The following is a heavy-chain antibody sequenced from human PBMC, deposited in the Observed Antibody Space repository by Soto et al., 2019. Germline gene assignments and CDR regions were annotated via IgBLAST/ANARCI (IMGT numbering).Heavy chain of an antibody. D-gene: IGHD3-16*01. CDR3: AKEGGP. V-gene: IGHV1-3*01. CDR2: INPDNGNT. J-gene: IGHJ5*02. CDR1: GYNFITYA. Sequence: VQLVQSGAEVRKTGASVKISCKTSGYNFITYAVNWVRQAPGQRFEWMGWINPDNGNTKYSQKFQGRVTMTRDTYASTVYMELRSLRSEDTAVYYCAKEGGPWGQGTQVTVSS.